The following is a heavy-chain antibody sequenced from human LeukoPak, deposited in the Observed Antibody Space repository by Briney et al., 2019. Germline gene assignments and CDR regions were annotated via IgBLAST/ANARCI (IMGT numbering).Heavy chain of an antibody. V-gene: IGHV4-59*08. CDR1: GGSISNYY. CDR2: IYYSGST. CDR3: ARHFASFDS. Sequence: KPSETLSLTCTVSGGSISNYYWSWIRQPPGRGLEWIGHIYYSGSTNYSPSLKSRVTISVDSSKNQFSLKLTSVTAADTAMYYCARHFASFDSWGQGTLVTVSS. J-gene: IGHJ4*02.